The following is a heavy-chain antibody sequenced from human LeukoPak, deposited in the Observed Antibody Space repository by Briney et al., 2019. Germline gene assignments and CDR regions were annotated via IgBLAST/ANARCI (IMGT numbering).Heavy chain of an antibody. CDR2: INPNSGGT. J-gene: IGHJ4*02. Sequence: ASVKVSCKASGYTFTGYYMHWVRQAPGQGLEWMRWINPNSGGTNYAQKFQGRVTMTRDTSISTAYMELSRLRSDDTAVYYCARVSPGTAMADYWGQGTLVTVSS. V-gene: IGHV1-2*02. CDR1: GYTFTGYY. D-gene: IGHD5-18*01. CDR3: ARVSPGTAMADY.